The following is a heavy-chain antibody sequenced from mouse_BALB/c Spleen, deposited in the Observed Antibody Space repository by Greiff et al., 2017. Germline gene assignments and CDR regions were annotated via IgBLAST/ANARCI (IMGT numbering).Heavy chain of an antibody. Sequence: QVQLKESGAELAKPGASVKMSCKACGYTFTSYWMHWVKQRPGQGLEWIGYINPSTGYTEYNQKFKDKATLTADKSSSTAYMQLSSLTSEDSAVYYCATYYGSSWGYAMDYWGQGTSVTVSS. V-gene: IGHV1-7*01. J-gene: IGHJ4*01. CDR3: ATYYGSSWGYAMDY. CDR2: INPSTGYT. D-gene: IGHD1-1*01. CDR1: GYTFTSYW.